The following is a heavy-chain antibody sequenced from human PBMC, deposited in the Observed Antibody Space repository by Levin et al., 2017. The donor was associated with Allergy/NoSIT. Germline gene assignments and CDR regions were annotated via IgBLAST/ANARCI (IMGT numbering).Heavy chain of an antibody. Sequence: ASVKVSCKASGYTFTGYYMHWVRQAPGQGLEWMGWINPNSGGTNYAQKFQGRVTMTRDTSISTAYMELSRLRSDDTAVYYCARDHGDYADAFDIWGQGTMVTVSS. D-gene: IGHD4-17*01. J-gene: IGHJ3*02. CDR1: GYTFTGYY. CDR3: ARDHGDYADAFDI. V-gene: IGHV1-2*02. CDR2: INPNSGGT.